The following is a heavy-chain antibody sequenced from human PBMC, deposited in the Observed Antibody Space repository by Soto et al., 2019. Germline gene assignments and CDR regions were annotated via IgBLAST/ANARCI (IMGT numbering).Heavy chain of an antibody. CDR2: IFHSGST. D-gene: IGHD6-13*01. Sequence: QVQLQESGPGLVKPSGTLSLTCAVSGGSISSSNWWSWVRQPPGKGLEWIGEIFHSGSTNYNPSLKSRVTISVDKSQNQFSLKLSSVTAADTAVYYCARAYSSKLKAFDIWGQGTMVTVSS. CDR1: GGSISSSNW. CDR3: ARAYSSKLKAFDI. V-gene: IGHV4-4*02. J-gene: IGHJ3*02.